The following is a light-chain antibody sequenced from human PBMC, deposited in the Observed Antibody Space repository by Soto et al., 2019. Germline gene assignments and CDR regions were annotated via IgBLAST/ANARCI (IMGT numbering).Light chain of an antibody. V-gene: IGKV1-27*01. CDR3: QRYNTVPWA. CDR2: GAS. J-gene: IGKJ1*01. Sequence: DIQMTQSPSSLSAFVGDRVTITCRASRAISNYLAWYQQRPGQVPKLLIYGASTLQSGVPSRFAGSGAGTKFSLTIPSLQPEDVATYYCQRYNTVPWAFGQGNKVEIK. CDR1: RAISNY.